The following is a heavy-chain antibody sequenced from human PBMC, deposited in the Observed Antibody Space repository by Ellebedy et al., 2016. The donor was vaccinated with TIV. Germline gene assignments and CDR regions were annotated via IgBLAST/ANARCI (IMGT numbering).Heavy chain of an antibody. V-gene: IGHV3-13*01. CDR2: IGAAGET. Sequence: GESLKISXAASEFTFSSYDMHWVRQVPGQSVEWVSGIGAAGETWYAGSVKGRFTISRENAKTSLYHEMNSLRGEDTAVYYCAKRGPGPHDHGLDVWGQGTTVTVSS. J-gene: IGHJ6*02. CDR1: EFTFSSYD. D-gene: IGHD1-1*01. CDR3: AKRGPGPHDHGLDV.